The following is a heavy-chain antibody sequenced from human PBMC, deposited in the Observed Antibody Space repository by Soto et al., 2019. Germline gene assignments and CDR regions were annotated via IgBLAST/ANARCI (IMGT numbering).Heavy chain of an antibody. J-gene: IGHJ6*02. CDR1: GGTFRTAA. CDR2: IMPVFRTP. V-gene: IGHV1-69*12. D-gene: IGHD2-8*01. CDR3: ARDNDRPQLGGHYYYILDV. Sequence: QVQLEQSGAEVKKPGSSVKVSCKASGGTFRTAAISWVRQAPGLGLEWMGGIMPVFRTPDYAQKFQGRVTITAHESTNTAYMELSGLRSDDTAVYYCARDNDRPQLGGHYYYILDVWGQGTTITVSS.